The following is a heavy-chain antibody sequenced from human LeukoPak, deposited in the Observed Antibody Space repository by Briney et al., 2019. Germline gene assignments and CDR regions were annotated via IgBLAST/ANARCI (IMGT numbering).Heavy chain of an antibody. CDR2: INHSGST. Sequence: SETLSLTCAVYGGSVNGYYWSWIRQPPGKGLEWIGEINHSGSTNYNSSLKSRVTISVDTSKNQFSLKLSSVTAADTAIYYCARATLQLERRPFDYWGQGTLVTVSS. CDR1: GGSVNGYY. D-gene: IGHD1-1*01. J-gene: IGHJ4*02. V-gene: IGHV4-34*01. CDR3: ARATLQLERRPFDY.